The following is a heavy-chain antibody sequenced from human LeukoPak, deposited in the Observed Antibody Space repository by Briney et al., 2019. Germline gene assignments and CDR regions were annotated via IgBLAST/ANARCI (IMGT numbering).Heavy chain of an antibody. J-gene: IGHJ4*02. CDR3: ARGLMHSRTSYDY. D-gene: IGHD6-13*01. Sequence: ASVKVSCKASGYPFSTSEINRVRKAAGQGLQWMGWMDPNRGTTGYAQKFQGRVAMTKNTSISTAYMELSSLRPDDTAVYYCARGLMHSRTSYDYWGQGTLVTVSS. CDR2: MDPNRGTT. CDR1: GYPFSTSE. V-gene: IGHV1-8*02.